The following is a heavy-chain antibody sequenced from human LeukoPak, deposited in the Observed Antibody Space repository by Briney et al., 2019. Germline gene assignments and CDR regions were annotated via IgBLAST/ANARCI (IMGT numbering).Heavy chain of an antibody. V-gene: IGHV3-21*01. CDR1: GFTFNNYA. CDR2: ISSTGIAA. Sequence: GGSLRLSCATSGFTFNNYAMSWVRQAPGKGLEWVSAISSTGIAAYYADSVKGRFTISRDNAKNSLYLQLNSLRAEDTAVYYCARSRFYFDYWGQGTLFTVSS. J-gene: IGHJ4*02. CDR3: ARSRFYFDY.